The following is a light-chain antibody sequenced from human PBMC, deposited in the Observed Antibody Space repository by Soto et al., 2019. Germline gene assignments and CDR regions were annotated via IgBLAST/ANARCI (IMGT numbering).Light chain of an antibody. CDR1: SSNIGAGYD. CDR2: GNS. Sequence: QSVLTQPPSVSGAPGQRVTISCTGSSSNIGAGYDVHWYQQLPGTAPKLLIYGNSNRPSGVPDRFSGSKSGTSASLAITALQAEDEEESYCKSYDSSLSALYVVRTGTKVTVL. V-gene: IGLV1-40*01. J-gene: IGLJ1*01. CDR3: KSYDSSLSALYV.